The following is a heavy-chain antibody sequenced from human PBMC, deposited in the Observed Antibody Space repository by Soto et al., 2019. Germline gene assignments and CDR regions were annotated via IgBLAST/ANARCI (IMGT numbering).Heavy chain of an antibody. CDR1: GGSFSGYY. D-gene: IGHD3-3*02. CDR2: INHSGST. Sequence: QVQLQQWGAGLLKPSETLSLTCAVYGGSFSGYYWSWIRQPPGKGLEWIGEINHSGSTNYNPSLKSRVTISVDMSKNQFSLKLSSVTAADTAVYYCARGPNSILRYFDYWGQGTLVTVSS. CDR3: ARGPNSILRYFDY. V-gene: IGHV4-34*01. J-gene: IGHJ4*02.